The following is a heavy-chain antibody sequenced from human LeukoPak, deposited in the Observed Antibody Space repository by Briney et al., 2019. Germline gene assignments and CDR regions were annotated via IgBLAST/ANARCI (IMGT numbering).Heavy chain of an antibody. V-gene: IGHV1-18*01. J-gene: IGHJ4*02. Sequence: ASVKVSCKASGYTFTNYGITWVRQAPGQGLGWMGWISGYQGSTKYAQNFQGRVTMTIDTSTSTAYMDLRSLRSDDTAIYFCARSDLGTITAGPFNWGQGTLVAVSS. CDR2: ISGYQGST. D-gene: IGHD5-24*01. CDR3: ARSDLGTITAGPFN. CDR1: GYTFTNYG.